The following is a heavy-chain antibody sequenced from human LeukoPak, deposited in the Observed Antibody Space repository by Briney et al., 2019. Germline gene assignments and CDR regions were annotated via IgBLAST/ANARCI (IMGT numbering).Heavy chain of an antibody. V-gene: IGHV1-2*02. CDR2: MNPDSGGT. CDR1: GYTFTDYY. CDR3: ARAPPTRGPFDP. D-gene: IGHD2-15*01. J-gene: IGHJ5*02. Sequence: ASVKVSCKASGYTFTDYYIHWVRQAPGQGLEWMGWMNPDSGGTNYAQKFQGRVTMTRDTSISTVYMELSRLRSDDTAVYYCARAPPTRGPFDPWGQGTLVTVSS.